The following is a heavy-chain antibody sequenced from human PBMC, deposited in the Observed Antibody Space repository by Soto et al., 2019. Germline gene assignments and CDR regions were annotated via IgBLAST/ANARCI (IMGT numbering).Heavy chain of an antibody. CDR2: VNPKSGNT. CDR1: GYAFNNFD. J-gene: IGHJ6*04. Sequence: QEQLVQSGAEVKEPGASVKVSCKASGYAFNNFDINWVRQAPGHGLEWMGWVNPKSGNTGYAQKFQGRVTMTRYTSITTAYKELTTLASAETAVSYCTREPVGKDDLDVWCRGTAVTVSS. D-gene: IGHD1-1*01. V-gene: IGHV1-8*01. CDR3: TREPVGKDDLDV.